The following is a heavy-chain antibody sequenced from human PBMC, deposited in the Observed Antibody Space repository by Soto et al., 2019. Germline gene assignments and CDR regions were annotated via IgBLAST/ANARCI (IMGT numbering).Heavy chain of an antibody. CDR3: AREASNIPHYYYGMDV. J-gene: IGHJ6*02. CDR2: IWYDGSNK. CDR1: GFTFSSYG. V-gene: IGHV3-33*01. Sequence: QVQLVESGGGVVQPGRSLRLSCAASGFTFSSYGMHWVRQAPGKGLGGVAVIWYDGSNKYYADSVKGRFTISRDNSKNTLYLQMNSLRAEDTAVYYCAREASNIPHYYYGMDVWGQGTTVTVSS.